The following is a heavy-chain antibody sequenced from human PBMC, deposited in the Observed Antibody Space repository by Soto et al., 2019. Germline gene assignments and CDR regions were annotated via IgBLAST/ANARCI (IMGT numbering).Heavy chain of an antibody. CDR3: ARERSDGTRLDP. CDR1: GGSISSGDYY. D-gene: IGHD2-2*01. J-gene: IGHJ5*02. V-gene: IGHV4-30-4*01. Sequence: QVQLQESGPGLVKPSQTLSLTCTVSGGSISSGDYYWSWIRQPPGKGLEWIGYIYYSGNTYYSPSFTRRVTIAVDTSKNKFSLQLSSVTAADTAVYYCARERSDGTRLDPWGQGTLVTVSS. CDR2: IYYSGNT.